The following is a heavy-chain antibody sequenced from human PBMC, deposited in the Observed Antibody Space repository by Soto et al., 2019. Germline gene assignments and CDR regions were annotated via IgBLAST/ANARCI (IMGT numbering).Heavy chain of an antibody. J-gene: IGHJ6*02. V-gene: IGHV4-34*01. CDR3: ARNGSYYDFWSGYYFGGGMDV. CDR1: GGSFSGYY. Sequence: LCLTCAVYGGSFSGYYFSWIRHPAGKLLGWIGEINHSGSTNYNPSLKSRVTISVDTSKNQFSLKLSSVTAADTAVYYCARNGSYYDFWSGYYFGGGMDVWGQGTTVTVSS. CDR2: INHSGST. D-gene: IGHD3-3*01.